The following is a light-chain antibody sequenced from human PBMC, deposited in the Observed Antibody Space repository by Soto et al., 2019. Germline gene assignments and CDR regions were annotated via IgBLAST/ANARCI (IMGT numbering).Light chain of an antibody. J-gene: IGKJ3*01. CDR2: GAS. CDR3: QQYGSSPLFT. CDR1: QSVSSSY. V-gene: IGKV3-20*01. Sequence: EIVLTQSPGTLSLSPGDRATLSCRASQSVSSSYLAWYQQKPGPAPRLLMYGASSRAPGIPDRCSGSGSGTDFTLTINRLEPEDVAVYYCQQYGSSPLFTFGPGTKVDSK.